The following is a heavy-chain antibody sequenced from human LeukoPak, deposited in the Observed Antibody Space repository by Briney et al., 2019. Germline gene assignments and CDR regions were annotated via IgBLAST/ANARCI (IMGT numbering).Heavy chain of an antibody. Sequence: GGSLRLSCAASGFTFSSYDMHWVRQATGKGLEWVSAIGTAGDTYYPGSVKGRFTISRDNSKNTLYLQMNSLRAEDTAVYYCAKPRYNWNYDFDYWGQGTLVTVSS. D-gene: IGHD1-7*01. CDR2: IGTAGDT. J-gene: IGHJ4*02. CDR3: AKPRYNWNYDFDY. V-gene: IGHV3-13*01. CDR1: GFTFSSYD.